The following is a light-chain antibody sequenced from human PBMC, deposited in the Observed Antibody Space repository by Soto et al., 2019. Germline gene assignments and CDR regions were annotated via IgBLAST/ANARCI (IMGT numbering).Light chain of an antibody. CDR3: SSYTSSSTQV. CDR1: SSDVGGYNY. Sequence: QSALTQPASVSGSPRQSITISCTGTSSDVGGYNYVSWYQHHPGKAPKLMIYEVSNRPSGVSNRFSGSKSGNTASLTISGLQAEDEADYYCSSYTSSSTQVFGGGTKLTV. CDR2: EVS. V-gene: IGLV2-14*01. J-gene: IGLJ2*01.